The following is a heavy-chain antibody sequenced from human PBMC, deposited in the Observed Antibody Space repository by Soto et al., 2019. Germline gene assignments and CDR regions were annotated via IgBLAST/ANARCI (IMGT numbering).Heavy chain of an antibody. CDR3: VRQGFGRLHGLVDV. J-gene: IGHJ6*02. V-gene: IGHV4-59*08. D-gene: IGHD3-10*01. CDR2: IDSNGGT. Sequence: SDTLSLTCTVSDYPSHSYKWSWFRQPPGRRLEWIGYIDSNGGTSYNPSLQSRVTISIDTSTKQFSPKLSSVTAADTAVYYCVRQGFGRLHGLVDVWGQGTTVT. CDR1: DYPSHSYK.